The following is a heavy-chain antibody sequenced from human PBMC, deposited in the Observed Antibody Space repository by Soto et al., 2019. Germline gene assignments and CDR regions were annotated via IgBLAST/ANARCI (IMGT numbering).Heavy chain of an antibody. CDR3: ARDPSIVVVPAAALAMDV. J-gene: IGHJ6*02. CDR2: IIPIFGTA. CDR1: GGTFSSYA. D-gene: IGHD2-2*01. Sequence: QVQLVQSGAEVKKPGSSVQVSCKASGGTFSSYAISWVRQAPGQGLEWMGGIIPIFGTANYAQKFQGRVTITADKSTSTAYMELSSLRSEDTAVYYCARDPSIVVVPAAALAMDVWGQGTTVTVSS. V-gene: IGHV1-69*06.